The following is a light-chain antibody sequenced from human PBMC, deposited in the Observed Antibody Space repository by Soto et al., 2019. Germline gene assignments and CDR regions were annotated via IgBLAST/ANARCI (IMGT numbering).Light chain of an antibody. J-gene: IGKJ1*01. CDR1: QSVSSSY. Sequence: EVVLTQSPGTLSLSPGERDTLSCRASQSVSSSYLAWYQQKPGQAPRLLIYGTSSRATGIPDRFSGSGSGTDFTLTISRLEPEDFAVYYCQQYGSSSWTFGQGT. CDR3: QQYGSSSWT. V-gene: IGKV3-20*01. CDR2: GTS.